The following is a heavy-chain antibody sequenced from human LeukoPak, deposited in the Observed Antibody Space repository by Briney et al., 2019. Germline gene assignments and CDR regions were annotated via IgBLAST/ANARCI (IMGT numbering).Heavy chain of an antibody. CDR3: AKVGATRGPFDY. D-gene: IGHD1-26*01. CDR1: KFTFSSYG. Sequence: PGGSLRLSCAASKFTFSSYGMHWVRRAPGKGLEWVAFIRYDGSNKYYADSVKGRFTVSRDNSKNTLYLQMNSLRAEDTAVYYCAKVGATRGPFDYWGQGTLVTVSS. CDR2: IRYDGSNK. V-gene: IGHV3-30*02. J-gene: IGHJ4*02.